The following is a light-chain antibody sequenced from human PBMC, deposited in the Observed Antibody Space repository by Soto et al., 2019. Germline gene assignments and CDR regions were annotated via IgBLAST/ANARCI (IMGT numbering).Light chain of an antibody. J-gene: IGKJ4*01. V-gene: IGKV3-20*01. CDR3: QQSYSTPLT. Sequence: NVFPPSPGLLFLSPGEQAALSCRASQSFRSSYLDWYQQRPGQAPRLLIYGASSRATGIPDRFSGSGSGTDFTLTISRLQPEDFAMYYCQQSYSTPLTFGGGTKVDIK. CDR1: QSFRSSY. CDR2: GAS.